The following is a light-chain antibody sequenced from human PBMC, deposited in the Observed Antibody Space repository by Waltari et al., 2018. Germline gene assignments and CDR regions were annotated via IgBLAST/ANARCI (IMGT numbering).Light chain of an antibody. CDR1: KVGHKA. Sequence: SYDLTQPPSVSVSPGETANIACSGNKVGHKAVCWYQHKPGQSPFLIVYQNSRRPSGIPERFSGSNSGNTATLMISGTQTIDEADYYCQVWDGNSVVFGGGTKMAVL. J-gene: IGLJ2*01. V-gene: IGLV3-1*01. CDR2: QNS. CDR3: QVWDGNSVV.